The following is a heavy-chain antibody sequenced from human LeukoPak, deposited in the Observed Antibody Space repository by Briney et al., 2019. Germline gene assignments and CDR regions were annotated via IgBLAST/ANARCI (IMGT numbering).Heavy chain of an antibody. CDR3: ARGRRGSYYYYYGMDV. V-gene: IGHV3-74*01. CDR2: INSDASST. CDR1: GFTFSSYW. D-gene: IGHD3-16*01. Sequence: PGGSLRLSCAASGFTFSSYWMHWVRQAPGKGLVWVSRINSDASSTSYADSVKGRFTISRDNAKNTLYLQMNSLRAEDTAVYYCARGRRGSYYYYYGMDVWGKGTTVTVSS. J-gene: IGHJ6*04.